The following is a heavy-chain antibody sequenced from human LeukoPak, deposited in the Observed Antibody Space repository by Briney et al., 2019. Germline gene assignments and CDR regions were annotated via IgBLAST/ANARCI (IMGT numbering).Heavy chain of an antibody. Sequence: WMRIIYPGDSDTTYSPSFQRQVTISADKSISTAYLQWSSLKASDTAMYYCAGLFGRYNDYWGQGTLVTVSS. D-gene: IGHD3-10*02. V-gene: IGHV5-51*01. J-gene: IGHJ4*02. CDR3: AGLFGRYNDY. CDR2: IYPGDSDT.